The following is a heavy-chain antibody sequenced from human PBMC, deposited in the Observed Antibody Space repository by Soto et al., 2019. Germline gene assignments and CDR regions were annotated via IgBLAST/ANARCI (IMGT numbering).Heavy chain of an antibody. D-gene: IGHD4-17*01. CDR3: TTDWVTNRH. CDR1: GITFSDAW. J-gene: IGHJ1*01. CDR2: IKSKKDGGTT. V-gene: IGHV3-15*01. Sequence: EVQLVESGGGFVKPGGCLRLSCAASGITFSDAWMSWVRQAPGKGPEWVGRIKSKKDGGTTDYAASVQRRFSISRDDSKNTVYLQMNSLETEDTAVYYCTTDWVTNRHWGQGTLVTVSS.